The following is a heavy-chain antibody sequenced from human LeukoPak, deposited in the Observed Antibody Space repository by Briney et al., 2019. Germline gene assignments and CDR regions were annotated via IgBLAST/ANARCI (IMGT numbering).Heavy chain of an antibody. J-gene: IGHJ6*02. CDR2: INHSGST. Sequence: SETLSLTCAVYGGSFSGYYWSWIRQPPGKGLEWFGEINHSGSTNYNPSLKSRVTISVDTSKNQYSLKLSSVTAADTAVYYCASVIVVVPAAIPDYYGMDVWGQGTTVTVSS. D-gene: IGHD2-2*01. V-gene: IGHV4-34*01. CDR3: ASVIVVVPAAIPDYYGMDV. CDR1: GGSFSGYY.